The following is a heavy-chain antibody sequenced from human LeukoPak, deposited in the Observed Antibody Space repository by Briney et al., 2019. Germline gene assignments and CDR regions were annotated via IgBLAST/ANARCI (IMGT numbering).Heavy chain of an antibody. CDR2: ISRDGGST. V-gene: IGHV3-43D*03. CDR3: AKDADMVRGVISGDFDY. Sequence: GGSLRLSCAASGFTFDDYAMHWVRQAPGKGLEWVSLISRDGGSTYYADSVKGRFTISRDNSKNSLYLQMNSLRSEDTALYYCAKDADMVRGVISGDFDYWGQGTLVTVSS. J-gene: IGHJ4*02. CDR1: GFTFDDYA. D-gene: IGHD3-10*01.